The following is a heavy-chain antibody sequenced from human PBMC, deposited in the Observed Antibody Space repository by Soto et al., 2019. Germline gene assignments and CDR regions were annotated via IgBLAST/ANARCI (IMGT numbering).Heavy chain of an antibody. CDR1: GGTFSSYA. Sequence: ASVKVSCKASGGTFSSYAISWVRQAPGQGLEWMGGIIPIFGTANYAQKFQGRVTITADESTSTAYMELSSLRSEDTAVYYCARTLSPYDGGNPDYYYYGMDVWGQGTTVTVSS. CDR2: IIPIFGTA. J-gene: IGHJ6*02. D-gene: IGHD2-15*01. CDR3: ARTLSPYDGGNPDYYYYGMDV. V-gene: IGHV1-69*13.